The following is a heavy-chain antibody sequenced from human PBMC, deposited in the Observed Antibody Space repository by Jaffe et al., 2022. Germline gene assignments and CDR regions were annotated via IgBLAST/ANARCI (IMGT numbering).Heavy chain of an antibody. CDR1: GGSISSSSYY. Sequence: QLQLQESGPGLVKPSETLSLTCTVSGGSISSSSYYWGWIRQPPGKGLEWIGSIYYSGSTYYNPSLKSRVTISVDTSKNQFSLKLSSVTAADTAVYYCARHSTDMTTVTTIDYWGQGTLVTVSS. V-gene: IGHV4-39*01. CDR2: IYYSGST. D-gene: IGHD4-4*01. J-gene: IGHJ4*02. CDR3: ARHSTDMTTVTTIDY.